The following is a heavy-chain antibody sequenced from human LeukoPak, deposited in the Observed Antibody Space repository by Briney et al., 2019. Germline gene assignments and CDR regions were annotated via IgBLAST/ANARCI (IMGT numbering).Heavy chain of an antibody. Sequence: SETLSLTCAVSPLSVTNYYWSWIRQPPRKRLEWIGYIYYTGNTNYNPSLKSRVTLSLDTSKSQFSLRLNSVTATDTAVYYCARHASYFYSSPYADWGQGTLVTVSS. J-gene: IGHJ4*02. CDR2: IYYTGNT. D-gene: IGHD3-22*01. CDR3: ARHASYFYSSPYAD. CDR1: PLSVTNYY. V-gene: IGHV4-59*08.